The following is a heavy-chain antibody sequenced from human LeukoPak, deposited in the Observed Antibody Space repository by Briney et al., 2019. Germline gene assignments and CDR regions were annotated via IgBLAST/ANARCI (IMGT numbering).Heavy chain of an antibody. D-gene: IGHD6-19*01. Sequence: SETLSLTCTVSGGSISSSSYYWGWIRQPPGKGLEWIGSIYYSGSTYYNPSLKSRVTISVDTPKNQFSLKLSSVTAADTAVYYCARGGSGWYYYYYMDVWGKGTTVTISS. CDR1: GGSISSSSYY. CDR2: IYYSGST. CDR3: ARGGSGWYYYYYMDV. V-gene: IGHV4-39*07. J-gene: IGHJ6*03.